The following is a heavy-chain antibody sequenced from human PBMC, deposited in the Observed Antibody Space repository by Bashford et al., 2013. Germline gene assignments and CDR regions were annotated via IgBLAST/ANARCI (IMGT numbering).Heavy chain of an antibody. Sequence: ASVKVSCKASGYSFSNSFIHWVRQAPGQGLEWMGIINPSSGRPTYAQKFQGRLTMTRDTSTSTVYMELSSLRSEDTAFYYCARLHFYGDSGDHTVRDYWGQGTLVTVSS. J-gene: IGHJ4*02. V-gene: IGHV1-46*01. CDR1: GYSFSNSF. CDR3: ARLHFYGDSGDHTVRDY. D-gene: IGHD7-27*01. CDR2: INPSSGRP.